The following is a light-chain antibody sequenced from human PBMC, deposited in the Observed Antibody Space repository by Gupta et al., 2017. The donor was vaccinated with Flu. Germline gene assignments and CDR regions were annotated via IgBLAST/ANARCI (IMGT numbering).Light chain of an antibody. CDR3: QQSQSTWLT. Sequence: PSSLSAAVGDRVTITCRTSEVINTYVKWYQQKPGKAPKLLIYVASHLQSVVPSRFSGSGSGTDFTLTISNIQLEDFATYYCQQSQSTWLTFGGGTKVEI. CDR2: VAS. J-gene: IGKJ4*01. V-gene: IGKV1-39*01. CDR1: EVINTY.